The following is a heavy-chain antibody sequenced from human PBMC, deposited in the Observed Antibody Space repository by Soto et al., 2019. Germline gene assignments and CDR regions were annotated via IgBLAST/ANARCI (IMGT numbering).Heavy chain of an antibody. CDR3: ARANRYCSSTSCYTPGDYGMDA. CDR1: GYTFTGYY. D-gene: IGHD2-2*02. J-gene: IGHJ6*02. Sequence: GASVKVSCKASGYTFTGYYMHWVRQSPGQGLEWMGWINPNSGGTNYAQKFQGRVTMTRDTSISTAYMELSRLRSDDTAVYYCARANRYCSSTSCYTPGDYGMDAWGQGTTVTVSS. V-gene: IGHV1-2*02. CDR2: INPNSGGT.